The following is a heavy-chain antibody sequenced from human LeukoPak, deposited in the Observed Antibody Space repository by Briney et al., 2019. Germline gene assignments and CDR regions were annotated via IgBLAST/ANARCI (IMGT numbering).Heavy chain of an antibody. Sequence: ASVKVSCKASGGTFSSYAISWVRQAPGQGLEWMGGIIPIFGTANYAQKFQGRVTITADESTSTAYMELSSLRSEDTAVYYCARKGSRGLRFDPWGQGTLVTVSS. D-gene: IGHD2/OR15-2a*01. J-gene: IGHJ5*02. CDR1: GGTFSSYA. CDR3: ARKGSRGLRFDP. V-gene: IGHV1-69*13. CDR2: IIPIFGTA.